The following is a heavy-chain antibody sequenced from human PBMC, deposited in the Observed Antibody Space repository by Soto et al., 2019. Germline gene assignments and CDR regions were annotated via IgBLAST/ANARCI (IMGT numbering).Heavy chain of an antibody. CDR3: ARGGFGDTGVDLEAYHTLDV. J-gene: IGHJ6*04. V-gene: IGHV4-4*02. CDR1: GVSIISNNW. Sequence: QVHLKESGPGVVKPSGTLSLTCTVSGVSIISNNWWSWVRQSPEKKLEWIGEIHFSGVTNDNPSLKSRLSISMDQSKIQVSLTLYSATAADTAVYYCARGGFGDTGVDLEAYHTLDVWGEGTAVSVSS. D-gene: IGHD3-3*01. CDR2: IHFSGVT.